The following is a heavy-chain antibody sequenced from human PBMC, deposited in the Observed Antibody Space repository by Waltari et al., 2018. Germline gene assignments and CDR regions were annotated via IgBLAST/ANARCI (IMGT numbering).Heavy chain of an antibody. Sequence: QVQLQESGPGLVKPSETLSLTCTVSGGSISSHYWSWIRQPPGKGLEWIGYIYYSGSTNYNPSLKSRVTISVDTSKNQFSLKLSSVTAADTAVYYCARDGYDSSGYYPLYDAFDIWGQGTMVTVSS. J-gene: IGHJ3*02. CDR2: IYYSGST. CDR1: GGSISSHY. V-gene: IGHV4-59*11. D-gene: IGHD3-22*01. CDR3: ARDGYDSSGYYPLYDAFDI.